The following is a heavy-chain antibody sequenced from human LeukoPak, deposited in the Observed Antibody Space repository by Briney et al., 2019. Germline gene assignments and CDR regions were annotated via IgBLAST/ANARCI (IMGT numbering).Heavy chain of an antibody. CDR1: GYTFTSND. Sequence: GASVKVSCKASGYTFTSNDLNWVRQASGQGLEWMGWMNPNSGNTGYEQKFQGRLTMTRNNSISTAYMELSSLRSEDTTLYYCARRDNTGFDSWGQGTLVTVSS. J-gene: IGHJ4*02. D-gene: IGHD2-15*01. CDR3: ARRDNTGFDS. V-gene: IGHV1-8*01. CDR2: MNPNSGNT.